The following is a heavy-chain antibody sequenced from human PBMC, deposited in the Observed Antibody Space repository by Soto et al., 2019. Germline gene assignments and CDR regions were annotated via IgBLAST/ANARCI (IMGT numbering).Heavy chain of an antibody. CDR2: ISAYNGNT. J-gene: IGHJ4*02. D-gene: IGHD6-13*01. Sequence: QVQLVQSGAEVRKPGASVKVSCKASGYTFTSYAISWVRQAPGQGLEWMGWISAYNGNTNYAQKLQGRVTMTTDTSASTAYIELRSLRSDDTAVYYCARDLAAGTCDYWGQGTLVTVAS. CDR3: ARDLAAGTCDY. V-gene: IGHV1-18*01. CDR1: GYTFTSYA.